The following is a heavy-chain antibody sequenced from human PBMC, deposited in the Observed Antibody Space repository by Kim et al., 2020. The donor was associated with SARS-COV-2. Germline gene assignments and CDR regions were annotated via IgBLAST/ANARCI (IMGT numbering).Heavy chain of an antibody. CDR3: AGFGEFPV. D-gene: IGHD3-10*01. CDR1: GFAFNEYN. J-gene: IGHJ4*02. V-gene: IGHV3-48*02. CDR2: ISTSGTTI. Sequence: GGSLRLSCAASGFAFNEYNMEWVRQAPGKGLEWVSHISTSGTTIYYADSVKGRFTISRDNAKNSLYLQMSGLRDEDTAVYYCAGFGEFPVWGQGTLVTVSS.